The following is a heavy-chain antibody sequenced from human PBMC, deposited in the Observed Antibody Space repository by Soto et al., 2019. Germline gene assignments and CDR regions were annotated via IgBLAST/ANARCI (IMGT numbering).Heavy chain of an antibody. CDR3: AKSTPGGEGLYYYYYYGMDV. CDR2: ISGSGGST. D-gene: IGHD3-16*01. Sequence: PGGSLRLSCAASGFTFSSYAMSWVRQAPGKGLEWVSAISGSGGSTYYADSVKGRFTISRDNSKNTLYLQMNSLRAEDTAVYYCAKSTPGGEGLYYYYYYGMDVWGQGTTVTVSS. CDR1: GFTFSSYA. V-gene: IGHV3-23*01. J-gene: IGHJ6*02.